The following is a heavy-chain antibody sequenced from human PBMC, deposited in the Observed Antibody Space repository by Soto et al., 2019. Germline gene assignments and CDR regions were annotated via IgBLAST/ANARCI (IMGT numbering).Heavy chain of an antibody. J-gene: IGHJ5*02. D-gene: IGHD2-21*02. CDR1: GYMFTGYA. CDR2: ISAYNGDT. V-gene: IGHV1-18*01. CDR3: EKTGDWNWFDP. Sequence: ASVKVSCKASGYMFTGYAISWVRQAPGQGLEWMGWISAYNGDTNYAQKFQGRVTMTTDSSSTTAYMELRNLRSDDTAVYYCEKTGDWNWFDPWGQGTLVTAPQ.